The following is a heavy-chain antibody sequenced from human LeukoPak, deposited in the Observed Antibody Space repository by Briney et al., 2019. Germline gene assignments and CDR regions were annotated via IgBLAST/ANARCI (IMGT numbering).Heavy chain of an antibody. Sequence: SETLSLTCTVSGGSISSSNYYWGWIRQPPGKGLEWIGSIYYSGNTYSNPSLKSRVTISVDTSKNQFSLKLSSVTAADTAVYYCARRGRYYYFDYWGQGTLVTVSS. V-gene: IGHV4-39*01. CDR1: GGSISSSNYY. CDR2: IYYSGNT. D-gene: IGHD1-14*01. CDR3: ARRGRYYYFDY. J-gene: IGHJ4*02.